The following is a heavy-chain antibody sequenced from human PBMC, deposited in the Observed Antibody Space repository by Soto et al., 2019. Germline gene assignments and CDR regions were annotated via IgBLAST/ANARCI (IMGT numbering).Heavy chain of an antibody. V-gene: IGHV3-48*03. J-gene: IGHJ3*02. CDR2: ISSSGSTI. CDR3: ARDPDYYDSSGTDAFDI. CDR1: GFTFSSYE. Sequence: LRLSCAASGFTFSSYEMNWVRQAPGKGLEWVSYISSSGSTIYYADSVKGRFTISRDNAKNSLYLQMNSLRAEDTAVYYCARDPDYYDSSGTDAFDIWGQGTMVTVSS. D-gene: IGHD3-22*01.